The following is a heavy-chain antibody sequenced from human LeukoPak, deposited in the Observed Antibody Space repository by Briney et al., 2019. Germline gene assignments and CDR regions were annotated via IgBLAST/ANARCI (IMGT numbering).Heavy chain of an antibody. Sequence: GGSLRLSCVASGLTLSSYWMSWVRQAPGKGPEWVATIKQDGSEKHYVDPVKGRFTISRDNAKNSLYLQMSSLRVADTAVYYCASGLTTVTADDAFDIWGQGTKVIVSS. V-gene: IGHV3-7*01. J-gene: IGHJ3*02. CDR2: IKQDGSEK. CDR1: GLTLSSYW. D-gene: IGHD4-17*01. CDR3: ASGLTTVTADDAFDI.